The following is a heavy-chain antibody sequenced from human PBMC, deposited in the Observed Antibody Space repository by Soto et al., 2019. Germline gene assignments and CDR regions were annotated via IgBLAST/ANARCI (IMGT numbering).Heavy chain of an antibody. CDR3: ASPVNIPVFDY. CDR2: IYYSGST. CDR1: GGSISSTNYY. Sequence: QLQLQESGPGLVKPSETLSLTCTVSGGSISSTNYYWGWIRQPPGKGLEWIGGIYYSGSTYYNPSLKSRVTMSVDTSKNQFSLKLSSVTAADTAVYYCASPVNIPVFDYWGQGNLVTVSS. J-gene: IGHJ4*02. V-gene: IGHV4-39*01.